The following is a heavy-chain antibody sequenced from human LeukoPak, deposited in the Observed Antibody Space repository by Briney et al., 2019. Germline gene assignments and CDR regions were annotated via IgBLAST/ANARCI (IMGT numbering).Heavy chain of an antibody. Sequence: SETLSLTCTVSGSSISSYYWSWIRQPPGKGLEWIGYIYYSGSTNYNPSLKSRVTISVDTSKNQFSLKLSSVTAADTAVYYCARGGRQWLLSSPYGMDVWGQGTTVTVSS. J-gene: IGHJ6*02. CDR1: GSSISSYY. CDR3: ARGGRQWLLSSPYGMDV. V-gene: IGHV4-59*01. CDR2: IYYSGST. D-gene: IGHD6-19*01.